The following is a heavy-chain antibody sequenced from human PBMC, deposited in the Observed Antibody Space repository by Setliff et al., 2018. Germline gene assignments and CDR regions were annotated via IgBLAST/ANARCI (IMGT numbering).Heavy chain of an antibody. CDR2: IYHSGSI. V-gene: IGHV4-4*02. CDR3: VRTDYSDGRYSMDV. J-gene: IGHJ6*03. D-gene: IGHD6-19*01. Sequence: SETLSLTCTVSGGSISSSNWWTWVRQPPGKGLEWIGEIYHSGSINYNPSLKSRVTMSVDKSKNQFSLKLNSVTAADTAVYYCVRTDYSDGRYSMDVWGKGTTVTVSS. CDR1: GGSISSSNW.